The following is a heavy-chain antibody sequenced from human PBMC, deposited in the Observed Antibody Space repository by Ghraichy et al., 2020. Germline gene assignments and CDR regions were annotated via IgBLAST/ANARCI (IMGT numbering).Heavy chain of an antibody. CDR3: ARDLDIVVIPATMSLDV. CDR1: GYTFTSYD. Sequence: ASLKVSCKASGYTFTSYDINWVRQAPGQGLEWMGWISAYNGNTDYAQKFEGRVTMTTDTSTSTAYMELRSLRFDDTAVYYCARDLDIVVIPATMSLDVWGQGTTVTVSS. CDR2: ISAYNGNT. V-gene: IGHV1-18*04. J-gene: IGHJ6*02. D-gene: IGHD2-2*01.